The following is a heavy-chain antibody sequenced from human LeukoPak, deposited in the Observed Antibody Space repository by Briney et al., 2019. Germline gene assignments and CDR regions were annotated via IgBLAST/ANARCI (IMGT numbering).Heavy chain of an antibody. V-gene: IGHV4-59*01. CDR1: GGSSGAIRSYY. Sequence: PSETLSLTCTVSGGSSGAIRSYYWTWVRQPPGKGLEWIGHMYYHGYTHYNPSLKSRVTISIETSKSQFSLNLSSVTDADTAVYYCARAAAGLGNWFDPWGQGTLVTVSS. D-gene: IGHD6-13*01. CDR3: ARAAAGLGNWFDP. CDR2: MYYHGYT. J-gene: IGHJ5*02.